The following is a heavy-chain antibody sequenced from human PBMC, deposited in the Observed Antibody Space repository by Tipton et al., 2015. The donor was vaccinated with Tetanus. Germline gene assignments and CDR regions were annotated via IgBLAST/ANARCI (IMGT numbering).Heavy chain of an antibody. CDR3: ARHGWGASSSWFDP. CDR2: IFPGASDV. Sequence: VQLVQSGAEMKKPGESLNISCKASGYNFATFWIGWVRQRPGKGLEWMGIIFPGASDVRYSPTFEGQVTISADRSTNTAYLQWDRLRVSDTATYYCARHGWGASSSWFDPWGQGTRVAVSS. CDR1: GYNFATFW. V-gene: IGHV5-51*01. J-gene: IGHJ5*02. D-gene: IGHD6-6*01.